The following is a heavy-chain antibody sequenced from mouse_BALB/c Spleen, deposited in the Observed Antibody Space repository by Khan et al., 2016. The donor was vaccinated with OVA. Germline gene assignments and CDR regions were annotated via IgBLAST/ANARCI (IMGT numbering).Heavy chain of an antibody. Sequence: QLEESGPGLVKPSQSLSLTCTVTGYSITSGYGWNWIRQFSGNKLEWMGYISYRGSTNYNPSRKSRISITRDTSKNQFFLQLNSVTTEDTATYYCARTARIKYWGQGTTLTVSS. CDR3: ARTARIKY. D-gene: IGHD1-2*01. CDR1: GYSITSGYG. V-gene: IGHV3-2*02. CDR2: ISYRGST. J-gene: IGHJ2*01.